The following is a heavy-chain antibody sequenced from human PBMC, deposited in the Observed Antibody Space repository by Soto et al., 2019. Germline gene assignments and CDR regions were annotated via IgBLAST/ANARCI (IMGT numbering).Heavy chain of an antibody. J-gene: IGHJ4*02. V-gene: IGHV3-15*01. CDR3: TTTPLGAPIATYYGDYRSNDY. CDR2: IKSKTDGGTT. CDR1: GFTFSNAW. D-gene: IGHD4-17*01. Sequence: EVQLVESGGGLVKPGGSLRLSCAASGFTFSNAWMSWVRQAPGKGLEWVGRIKSKTDGGTTDYAAPVKGRFTISRDDSKNTLYLQMNSLKTEDTAVYYCTTTPLGAPIATYYGDYRSNDYWGQGTLVTVSS.